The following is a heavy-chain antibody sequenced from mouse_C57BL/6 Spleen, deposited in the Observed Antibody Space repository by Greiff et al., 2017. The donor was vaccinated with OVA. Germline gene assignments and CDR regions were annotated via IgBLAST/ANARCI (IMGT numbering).Heavy chain of an antibody. V-gene: IGHV2-9-1*01. CDR2: IWTGGGT. Sequence: VKLVESGPGLVAPSQSLSITCTVSGFSLTRYAISWVRQPPGKGLEWLGVIWTGGGTNYNSALKSRLSISKDNSKGQVFLKMNSLQTDDTARYYCARNLLSYYYAMDYWGQGTSVTVSS. CDR3: ARNLLSYYYAMDY. D-gene: IGHD2-1*01. CDR1: GFSLTRYA. J-gene: IGHJ4*01.